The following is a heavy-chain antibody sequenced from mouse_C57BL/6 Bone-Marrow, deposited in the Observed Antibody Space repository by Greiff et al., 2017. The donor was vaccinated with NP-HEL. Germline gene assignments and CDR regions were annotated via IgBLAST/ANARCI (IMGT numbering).Heavy chain of an antibody. Sequence: VQLQQSGAELARPGASVKLSCKASGYTFTSYGISWVKQRTGQGLEWIGEIYPRSGNTYYNEKFKGKATLTADKSSSTAYMELRSLTSEDSAVYFCASYYYYGSPHWYFDVWGTGTTVTVSS. J-gene: IGHJ1*03. CDR2: IYPRSGNT. CDR1: GYTFTSYG. D-gene: IGHD1-1*01. V-gene: IGHV1-81*01. CDR3: ASYYYYGSPHWYFDV.